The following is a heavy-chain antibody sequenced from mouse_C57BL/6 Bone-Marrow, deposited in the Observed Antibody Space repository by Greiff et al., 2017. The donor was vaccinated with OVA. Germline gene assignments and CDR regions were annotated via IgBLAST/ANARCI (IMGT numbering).Heavy chain of an antibody. CDR3: ARRDYYGSRGYGMDY. J-gene: IGHJ4*01. Sequence: VQLQQPGAELVRPGSSVKLSCKASGYTFTSYWMHWVKQRPIQGLEWIGNIDPSASETHYNQKFKDKATLTVDKSSSTAYMQLSSLTSEDSAVDYWARRDYYGSRGYGMDYWGQGTSVTVSA. D-gene: IGHD1-1*01. V-gene: IGHV1-52*01. CDR2: IDPSASET. CDR1: GYTFTSYW.